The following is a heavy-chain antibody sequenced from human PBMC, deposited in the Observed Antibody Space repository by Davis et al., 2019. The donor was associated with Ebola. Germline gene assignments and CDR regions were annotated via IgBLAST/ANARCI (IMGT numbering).Heavy chain of an antibody. D-gene: IGHD1-26*01. CDR3: GMGATQYYLDY. Sequence: GESLKISCKGSGYHFPSHWIGWMRQMPGKGLEWMGVIYPADSDTRYSPSFQGQVTISTDISISTAYLQWSSLKASDTAMYYCGMGATQYYLDYWGQGTLVTVSS. J-gene: IGHJ4*02. CDR1: GYHFPSHW. V-gene: IGHV5-51*01. CDR2: IYPADSDT.